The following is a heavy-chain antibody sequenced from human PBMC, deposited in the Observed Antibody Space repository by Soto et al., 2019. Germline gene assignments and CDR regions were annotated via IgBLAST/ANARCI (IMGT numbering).Heavy chain of an antibody. CDR2: INPSGGST. CDR1: GYTFTSYY. D-gene: IGHD1-26*01. CDR3: ARVESVGATTPFSPFDY. V-gene: IGHV1-46*01. Sequence: GASVKVSCKASGYTFTSYYMHWVRQAPGQGLEWMGIINPSGGSTSYAQKFQGRVTMTRDTSTSTVYMELSSLRSEDTAVYYCARVESVGATTPFSPFDYWGQGTLVTVSS. J-gene: IGHJ4*02.